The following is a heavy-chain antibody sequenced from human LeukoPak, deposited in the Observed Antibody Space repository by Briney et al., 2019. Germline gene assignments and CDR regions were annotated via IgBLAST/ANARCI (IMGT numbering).Heavy chain of an antibody. CDR2: ISYDGSNK. J-gene: IGHJ3*02. CDR1: GFTFSSYA. D-gene: IGHD1-26*01. Sequence: GGSLRLSCAASGFTFSSYAMHWVRQAPGKGLEWVAVISYDGSNKYYADSVKGRFTISRDNSKNTLYLQMNSLSAEDTAVYYCARDYRAGGGATFAFDIWGQGTMVTVSS. CDR3: ARDYRAGGGATFAFDI. V-gene: IGHV3-30-3*01.